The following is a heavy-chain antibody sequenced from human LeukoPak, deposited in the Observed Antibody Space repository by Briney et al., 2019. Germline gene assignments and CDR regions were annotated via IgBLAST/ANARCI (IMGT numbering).Heavy chain of an antibody. D-gene: IGHD6-13*01. Sequence: GGSLRLSCADSGFTFSRYAMHGVRQAPGKGLEWVAVISYDGSNKNYADSVKGRFTISRDNSKNTLYLQMSSLRAEDTAVYYCAKGIAASGTRSLDYWGQGTLVTVSS. CDR3: AKGIAASGTRSLDY. CDR1: GFTFSRYA. J-gene: IGHJ4*02. CDR2: ISYDGSNK. V-gene: IGHV3-30-3*02.